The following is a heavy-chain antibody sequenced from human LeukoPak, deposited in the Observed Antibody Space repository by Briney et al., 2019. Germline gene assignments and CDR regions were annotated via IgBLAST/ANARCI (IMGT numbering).Heavy chain of an antibody. J-gene: IGHJ4*02. D-gene: IGHD3-16*01. CDR3: ARVTVGDYDYVWGSYDGGYFFDY. CDR1: GGSISSGDYY. CDR2: IYHSGST. Sequence: SETLSLTCTVSGGSISSGDYYWGWIRQSPGKGLEWIVTIYHSGSTYYNPSLKSRLTISVDASKNQFSLKLSSVTAADTAVYYCARVTVGDYDYVWGSYDGGYFFDYWGQGTLVTVSS. V-gene: IGHV4-39*07.